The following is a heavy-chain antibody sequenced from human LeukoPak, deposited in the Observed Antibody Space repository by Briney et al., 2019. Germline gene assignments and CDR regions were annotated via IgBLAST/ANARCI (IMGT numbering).Heavy chain of an antibody. V-gene: IGHV3-53*01. D-gene: IGHD2-2*02. Sequence: QSGGSLRLSCAASGFTVSSNYMSWVRQAPGKGLEWVSVIYSGGSTYYADSVKGRFTISRHNSKNTLYLQMNSLRAEDTAVYYCARPVAYCSSTSCYTGDYWGQGTLVTVSS. CDR1: GFTVSSNY. J-gene: IGHJ4*02. CDR2: IYSGGST. CDR3: ARPVAYCSSTSCYTGDY.